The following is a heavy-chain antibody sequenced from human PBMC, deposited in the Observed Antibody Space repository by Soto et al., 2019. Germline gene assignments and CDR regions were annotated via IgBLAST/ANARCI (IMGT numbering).Heavy chain of an antibody. D-gene: IGHD3-22*01. CDR3: AKDYCSDSSGSHFDF. J-gene: IGHJ4*02. Sequence: EVQLVESGGGLVQPGRSLRLSCAASGFTFDGYAMHWVRQAPGKGLEWVSGISWNSGLIGYAGSVKGRFTISRDNAENSLYLHMNSVRAEDTAFYFCAKDYCSDSSGSHFDFWGQGTLVTVSS. CDR2: ISWNSGLI. V-gene: IGHV3-9*01. CDR1: GFTFDGYA.